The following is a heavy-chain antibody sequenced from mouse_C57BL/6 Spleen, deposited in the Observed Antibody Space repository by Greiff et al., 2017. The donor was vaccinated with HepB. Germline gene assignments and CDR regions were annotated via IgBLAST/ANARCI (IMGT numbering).Heavy chain of an antibody. CDR1: GFTFSDYY. D-gene: IGHD2-2*01. CDR3: ARGYPLDY. J-gene: IGHJ2*01. CDR2: ISNGGGST. V-gene: IGHV5-12*01. Sequence: EVKVVESGGGLVQPGGSLKLSCAASGFTFSDYYMYWVRQTPEKRLEWVAYISNGGGSTYYPDTVKGRFTISRDNAKNTLYLQMSRLKSEDTAMYYCARGYPLDYWGQGTTLTVSS.